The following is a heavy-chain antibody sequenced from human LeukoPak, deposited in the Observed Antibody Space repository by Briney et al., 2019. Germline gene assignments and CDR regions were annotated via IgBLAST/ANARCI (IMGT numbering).Heavy chain of an antibody. V-gene: IGHV1-18*01. J-gene: IGHJ5*02. CDR2: ISAYNGNT. Sequence: ASVKVSCKASGGTFSSYAISWVRQAPGQGLEWMGWISAYNGNTNYAQKLQGRVTMNTDTSTSTAYMELRSLRSDDTAVYCCARDLDYYDSSGGPWGQGTLVTVSS. CDR3: ARDLDYYDSSGGP. D-gene: IGHD3-22*01. CDR1: GGTFSSYA.